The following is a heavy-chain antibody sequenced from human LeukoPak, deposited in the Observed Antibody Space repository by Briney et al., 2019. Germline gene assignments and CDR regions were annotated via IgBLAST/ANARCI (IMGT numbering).Heavy chain of an antibody. CDR1: TFTFSNYW. CDR2: ISSSSSTI. J-gene: IGHJ5*02. CDR3: AKEDPQGLFDP. Sequence: GGSLRLSCAASTFTFSNYWMNWVRQAPGKGLQWVSYISSSSSTIYYADSVKGRFTISRDNSKNTLYLQMNSLRAEDTAVYYCAKEDPQGLFDPWGQGTLVTVSS. V-gene: IGHV3-48*01.